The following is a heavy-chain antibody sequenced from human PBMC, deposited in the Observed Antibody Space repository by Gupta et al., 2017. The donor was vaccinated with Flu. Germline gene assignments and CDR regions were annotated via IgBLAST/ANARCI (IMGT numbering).Heavy chain of an antibody. D-gene: IGHD1-26*01. CDR2: SYYSGST. CDR3: ARRPLVGATTSFDY. Sequence: RQPPGKGLEWSGSSYYSGSTYYNPSLKSRVTISVDTSKNQFSLKLSSVTAADTAVYYCARRPLVGATTSFDYWGQGTLVTVSS. V-gene: IGHV4-39*01. J-gene: IGHJ4*02.